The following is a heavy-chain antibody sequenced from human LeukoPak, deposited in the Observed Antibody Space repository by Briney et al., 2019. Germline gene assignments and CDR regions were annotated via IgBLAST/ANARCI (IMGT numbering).Heavy chain of an antibody. CDR2: ISAYNGNT. D-gene: IGHD6-6*01. V-gene: IGHV1-18*01. J-gene: IGHJ5*02. CDR3: AREPYSSSSRLHWFDP. CDR1: GYTFTSYG. Sequence: GASVKVSCKASGYTFTSYGISWVRQAPGQGLEWMGWISAYNGNTNYAQKLQGRVTMTTDTSTSTAYMELRSLRSDDTAVYYCAREPYSSSSRLHWFDPWGQGTLVTVSS.